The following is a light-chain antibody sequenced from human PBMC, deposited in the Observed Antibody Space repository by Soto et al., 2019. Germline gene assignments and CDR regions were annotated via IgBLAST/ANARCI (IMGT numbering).Light chain of an antibody. CDR3: HHCSSRPFT. CDR2: WAS. J-gene: IGKJ2*01. Sequence: DIVMTQSPDSLAVSLGARATINCKSSQSVLSSVNQKNYLGCFQQRPGQPPKLLIYWASTRESGVPDRFSGSDSPPDITLTISILQAEDVSVDNCHHCSSRPFTVAQGIKLE. CDR1: QSVLSSVNQKNY. V-gene: IGKV4-1*01.